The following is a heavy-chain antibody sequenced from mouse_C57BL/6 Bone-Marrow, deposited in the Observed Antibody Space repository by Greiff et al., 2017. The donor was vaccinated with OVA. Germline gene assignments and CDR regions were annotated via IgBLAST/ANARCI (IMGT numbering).Heavy chain of an antibody. CDR1: GYTFTSYW. CDR2: IYPGSGST. V-gene: IGHV1-55*01. Sequence: VQLQQPGAELVKPGASVKMSCKASGYTFTSYWITWVKQRPGQGLEWIGDIYPGSGSTNYNEKFKSKATLTVDKSSSTAYMQLSSLTSEDSAVFYGATVRDGSSYEYYAMDYWGQGTSVTVSS. CDR3: ATVRDGSSYEYYAMDY. D-gene: IGHD1-1*01. J-gene: IGHJ4*01.